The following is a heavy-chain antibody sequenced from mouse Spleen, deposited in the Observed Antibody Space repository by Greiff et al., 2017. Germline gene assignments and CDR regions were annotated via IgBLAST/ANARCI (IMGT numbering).Heavy chain of an antibody. CDR3: ARWGDGDYFDY. Sequence: QVQLQQSGAELVKPGASVKMSCKASGYTFTSYWITWVKQRPGQGLEWIGDIYPGSGSTNYNEKFKSKATLTADTSSSTAYMQLSSLTSEDSAVYYCARWGDGDYFDYWGQGTTLTVSS. D-gene: IGHD3-3*01. V-gene: IGHV1-55*01. CDR2: IYPGSGST. CDR1: GYTFTSYW. J-gene: IGHJ2*01.